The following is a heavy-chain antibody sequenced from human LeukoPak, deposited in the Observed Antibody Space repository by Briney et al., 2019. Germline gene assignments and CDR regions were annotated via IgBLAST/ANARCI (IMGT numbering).Heavy chain of an antibody. D-gene: IGHD2-2*01. J-gene: IGHJ3*02. CDR1: GFTFSDYY. Sequence: PGGSLRLSCAASGFTFSDYYMSWIRQAPGKGLEWVSYISSSSSYTNYADSVKGRFTISRDNAKNSLYLQMNSLRAEDTAVYYCARDPAGRLGAFDIWGQGTMVTVSS. CDR3: ARDPAGRLGAFDI. V-gene: IGHV3-11*05. CDR2: ISSSSSYT.